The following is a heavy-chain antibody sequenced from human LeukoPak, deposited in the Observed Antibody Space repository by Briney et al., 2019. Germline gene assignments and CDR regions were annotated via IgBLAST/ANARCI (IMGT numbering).Heavy chain of an antibody. Sequence: QAGGSLRLSCAASGFTFSSYWMSWVRQAPGKGLEWVANIKQDGSEKYYVDSVKGRFTISRDNAKNSLYLQMNNLRADDTAVYYCAKNIAAPGRDSYYLYGMDVWGQGTTVTVSS. D-gene: IGHD6-25*01. CDR3: AKNIAAPGRDSYYLYGMDV. V-gene: IGHV3-7*01. CDR1: GFTFSSYW. J-gene: IGHJ6*02. CDR2: IKQDGSEK.